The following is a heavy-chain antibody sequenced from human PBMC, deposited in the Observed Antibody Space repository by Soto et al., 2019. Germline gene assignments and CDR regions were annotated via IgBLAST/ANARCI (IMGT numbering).Heavy chain of an antibody. J-gene: IGHJ6*02. D-gene: IGHD2-8*01. CDR1: GGSISSYY. CDR3: ARVQKEVYAKPGYYYYGMDV. Sequence: SETLSLTCTVSGGSISSYYWSWIRQPPGKGLEWIGYIYYSGSTNYNPSLKSRVTISVDTSKNQFSLKLSSVTAADTAVYYCARVQKEVYAKPGYYYYGMDVWGQGTTVTVSS. CDR2: IYYSGST. V-gene: IGHV4-59*01.